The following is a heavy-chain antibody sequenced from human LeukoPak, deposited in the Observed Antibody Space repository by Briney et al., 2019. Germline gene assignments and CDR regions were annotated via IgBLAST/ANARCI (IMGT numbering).Heavy chain of an antibody. CDR3: ARERETGDRYSSGD. V-gene: IGHV3-48*03. D-gene: IGHD6-19*01. CDR1: GFTFSTYE. J-gene: IGHJ1*01. Sequence: WGSVSLSCAASGFTFSTYEMNWVRQAQGKGLEWVSYISGSGSTIYYADSVKGRFTISRDNAKNSLYLQMNSLRAEDTAVYYCARERETGDRYSSGDWGQGALV. CDR2: ISGSGSTI.